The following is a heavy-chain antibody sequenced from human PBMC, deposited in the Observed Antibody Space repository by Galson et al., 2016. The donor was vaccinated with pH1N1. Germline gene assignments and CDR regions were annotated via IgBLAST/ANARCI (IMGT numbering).Heavy chain of an antibody. Sequence: QSGAEVKKPGESLKISCKASGYSFTSQWIAWVRQVPGKGLEWVGVVNPGGSTIRYSPPFQGQVTISADKSINIVYLQWSSLKASDTAIYYCARQNDYGDYRGDAFDIWGQGTMVTVSS. CDR1: GYSFTSQW. CDR3: ARQNDYGDYRGDAFDI. D-gene: IGHD4-17*01. V-gene: IGHV5-51*01. CDR2: VNPGGSTI. J-gene: IGHJ3*02.